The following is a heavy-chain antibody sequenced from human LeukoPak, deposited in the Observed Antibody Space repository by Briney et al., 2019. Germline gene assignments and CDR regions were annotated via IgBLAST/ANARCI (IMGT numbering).Heavy chain of an antibody. CDR1: GYTFTSYA. CDR3: ARVQIGKDYDILTGYYYYYYMDV. V-gene: IGHV7-4-1*02. J-gene: IGHJ6*03. D-gene: IGHD3-9*01. CDR2: INTNTGNP. Sequence: ASVKVSCKASGYTFTSYAMNWVRQAPGQGLEWMGWINTNTGNPTYAQGFTGRFVFSLDTSVSTAYLQISSLKAEDTAVYYCARVQIGKDYDILTGYYYYYYMDVWGKGTTVTVSS.